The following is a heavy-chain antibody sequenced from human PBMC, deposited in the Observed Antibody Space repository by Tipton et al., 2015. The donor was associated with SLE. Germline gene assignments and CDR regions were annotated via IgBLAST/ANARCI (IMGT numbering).Heavy chain of an antibody. D-gene: IGHD3-3*01. CDR1: GFTFTDAW. Sequence: SLRLSCAASGFTFTDAWMHWVRQTPGTGLEWVGRIRSKTDGGTTIYAAPAKDRFTISRDDSENTLYLQMNSLKTEDTAVYYCTSGWSFDYWGQGTLVTVSS. CDR2: IRSKTDGGTT. V-gene: IGHV3-15*01. J-gene: IGHJ4*02. CDR3: TSGWSFDY.